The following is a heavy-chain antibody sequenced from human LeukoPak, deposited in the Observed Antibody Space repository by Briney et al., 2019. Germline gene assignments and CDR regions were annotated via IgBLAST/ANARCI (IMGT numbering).Heavy chain of an antibody. CDR1: GGSISSYY. Sequence: SETLSLTCTVSGGSISSYYWSWIRQPPGKGLEWIGDIYYSGSTNYNPSLKSRVTISVDTSKNQFSLKVSSVTAADTAVYYCARDGYGDYVSYYGMDVWGQGTTVTVSS. V-gene: IGHV4-59*12. CDR2: IYYSGST. CDR3: ARDGYGDYVSYYGMDV. J-gene: IGHJ6*02. D-gene: IGHD4-17*01.